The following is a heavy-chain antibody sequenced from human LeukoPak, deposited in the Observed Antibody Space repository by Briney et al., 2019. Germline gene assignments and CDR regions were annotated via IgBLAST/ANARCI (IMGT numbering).Heavy chain of an antibody. D-gene: IGHD2-2*01. J-gene: IGHJ3*02. CDR2: IYHSGTT. Sequence: WXRQPXXKGLEWXGEIYHSGTTNYNPSLKSRVTISVDKSKNQFSLKLSSVTAADTAVYYCARDFCSSTSCYVPDAFDIWGQGTMVTVSS. V-gene: IGHV4-4*02. CDR3: ARDFCSSTSCYVPDAFDI.